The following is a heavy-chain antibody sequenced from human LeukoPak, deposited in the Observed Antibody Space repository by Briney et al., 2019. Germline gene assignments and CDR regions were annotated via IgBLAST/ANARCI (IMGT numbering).Heavy chain of an antibody. J-gene: IGHJ4*02. D-gene: IGHD3-16*02. V-gene: IGHV3-23*01. CDR2: ISGSGSST. Sequence: GGSLRLSCAASGFTFSSYAMSWVRQAPGKGLEWVSAISGSGSSTYYADSVKGRFTISRDNSKNTLYLQMNSLRAEDTAVYYCAKSPLIWGSYLLGDYWGQGTLVTVSS. CDR3: AKSPLIWGSYLLGDY. CDR1: GFTFSSYA.